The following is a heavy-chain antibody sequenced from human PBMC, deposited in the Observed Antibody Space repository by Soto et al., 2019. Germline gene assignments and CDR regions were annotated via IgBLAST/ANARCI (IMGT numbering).Heavy chain of an antibody. V-gene: IGHV4-39*01. D-gene: IGHD3-10*01. Sequence: SETLSLACTVSGGSISSSSYYWGWIRQPPGKGLEWIGSIYYSGSTYYNPSLKSRVTISVDTSKNQFSLKLSSVTAADTVVYYCAILLFIFPRLWFGEASRRPYIDYWGQGTLVTVSS. CDR1: GGSISSSSYY. CDR2: IYYSGST. CDR3: AILLFIFPRLWFGEASRRPYIDY. J-gene: IGHJ4*02.